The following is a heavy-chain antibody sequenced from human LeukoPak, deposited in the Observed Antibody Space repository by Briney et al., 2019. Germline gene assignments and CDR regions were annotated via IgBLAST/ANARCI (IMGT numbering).Heavy chain of an antibody. J-gene: IGHJ6*03. Sequence: PSETLSLTCTVSGGSVNSYYWSWIRQPPGEGLEWIGYIYYTGSTSYNPSLKSRVTMSVDTSKNQLSLKVSSVTAADTAVYYCARWYCVSNTYYHMDVWGKGTTVTVSS. CDR2: IYYTGST. CDR1: GGSVNSYY. V-gene: IGHV4-59*02. D-gene: IGHD2-2*01. CDR3: ARWYCVSNTYYHMDV.